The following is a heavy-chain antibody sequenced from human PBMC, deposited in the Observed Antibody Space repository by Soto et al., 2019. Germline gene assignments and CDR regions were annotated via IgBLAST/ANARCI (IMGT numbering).Heavy chain of an antibody. Sequence: PGGSLRLSCAASGFTFSSYAMHWVRQAPGKGLEWVAVISYDGSNKYYADSVKGRFTISRDNSKNTLYLQMNSLRAEDTAVYYCARIAYDSSSFDAFDIWGQGKMVTVSS. CDR1: GFTFSSYA. CDR2: ISYDGSNK. V-gene: IGHV3-30-3*01. CDR3: ARIAYDSSSFDAFDI. J-gene: IGHJ3*02. D-gene: IGHD3-22*01.